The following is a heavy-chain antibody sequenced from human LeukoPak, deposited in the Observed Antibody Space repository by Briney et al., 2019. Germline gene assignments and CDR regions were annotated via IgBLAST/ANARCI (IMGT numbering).Heavy chain of an antibody. J-gene: IGHJ6*02. CDR1: GFTFSSYA. CDR3: AKGMPITIFGVVSAPYGMDV. V-gene: IGHV3-23*01. D-gene: IGHD3-3*01. CDR2: ISGSGSST. Sequence: GGSLRLSCAASGFTFSSYAMSWVRQAPGKGLEWVSAISGSGSSTYYADSVKGRFTISRDNSKNTLYLQMNSLRAEDTAVYYCAKGMPITIFGVVSAPYGMDVWGQGTTVTVSS.